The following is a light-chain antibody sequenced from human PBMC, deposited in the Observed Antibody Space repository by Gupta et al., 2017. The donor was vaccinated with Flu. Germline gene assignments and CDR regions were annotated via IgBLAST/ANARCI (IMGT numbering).Light chain of an antibody. CDR1: SSNIGAGYD. Sequence: QSVLTQPPSVSGAPGQRVTISCTGSSSNIGAGYDVHWYQQLPGTAPKLLIYGNSNRPSGVPDRFSGSKSGTSASLAITVLQAEDEADYYCQSYDSSMSVVFGTGTKVTVL. V-gene: IGLV1-40*01. J-gene: IGLJ1*01. CDR3: QSYDSSMSVV. CDR2: GNS.